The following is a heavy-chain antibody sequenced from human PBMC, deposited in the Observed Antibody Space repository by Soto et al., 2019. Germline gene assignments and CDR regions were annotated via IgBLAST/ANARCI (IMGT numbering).Heavy chain of an antibody. CDR3: AKEYGSTWIDH. Sequence: GGSLRLSCAASGFTFSTYGMHWVRQAPGKGLEWVAAMSYDGTKEYYVDSVKGRFTISRDNSRNTLFPQLNSLRAEDTAVYYCAKEYGSTWIDHWGQGTLVTVSS. CDR2: MSYDGTKE. J-gene: IGHJ4*02. CDR1: GFTFSTYG. D-gene: IGHD6-13*01. V-gene: IGHV3-30*18.